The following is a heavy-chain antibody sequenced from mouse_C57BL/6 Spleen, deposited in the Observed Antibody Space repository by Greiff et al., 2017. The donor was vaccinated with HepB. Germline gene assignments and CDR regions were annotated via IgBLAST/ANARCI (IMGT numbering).Heavy chain of an antibody. CDR2: INPNNGGT. CDR3: AIYYYGSSYEGFAY. D-gene: IGHD1-1*01. Sequence: EVKLMESGPELVKPGASVKMSCKASGYTFTDYNMHWVKQSHGKSLEWIGYINPNNGGTSYNQKFKGKATLTVNKSSSTAYMELRSLTSEDSAVYYCAIYYYGSSYEGFAYWGQGTLVTVSA. V-gene: IGHV1-22*01. J-gene: IGHJ3*01. CDR1: GYTFTDYN.